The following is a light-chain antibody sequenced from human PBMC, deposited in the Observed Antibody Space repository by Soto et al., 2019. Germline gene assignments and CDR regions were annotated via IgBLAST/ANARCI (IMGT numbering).Light chain of an antibody. CDR2: NAD. CDR3: QQFSLYWA. CDR1: QDINRW. Sequence: DIQMTHSPSTLSASVRARVTITCRASQDINRWLALYQQQPGKAPKILIYNADTLESGVPSRFSGSGYGTEFILTISSLQPDDFATYYCQQFSLYWAFGQGTKVDIK. V-gene: IGKV1-5*01. J-gene: IGKJ1*01.